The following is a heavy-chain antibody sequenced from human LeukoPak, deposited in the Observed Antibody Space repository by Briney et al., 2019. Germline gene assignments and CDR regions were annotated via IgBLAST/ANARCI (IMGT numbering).Heavy chain of an antibody. CDR3: ARAAGGYRGYFDY. CDR2: ISYDGSNK. Sequence: HPGRSLRLSCAASGFTFSSYAMHWVRQAPGKGLEWVAVISYDGSNKYYADSVKGRFTISRDNSKNTLYLQMNSLRAEDTAVYYCARAAGGYRGYFDYWGQGTLGTVSA. CDR1: GFTFSSYA. D-gene: IGHD5-12*01. J-gene: IGHJ4*02. V-gene: IGHV3-30*04.